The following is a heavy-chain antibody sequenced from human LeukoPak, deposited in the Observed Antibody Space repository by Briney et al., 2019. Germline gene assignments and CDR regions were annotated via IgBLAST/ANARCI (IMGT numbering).Heavy chain of an antibody. Sequence: SETLSLTCTVSGGSISSYYWSWIRQPAGKGLEWIGRIYTSGSTNYNPSLKSRVTMSVDTSKNQFSLKLSSVTAADTAVYYCAREVRFRGKYQLPDRNDAFDIWGQGTMVTVSS. J-gene: IGHJ3*02. V-gene: IGHV4-4*07. CDR1: GGSISSYY. CDR2: IYTSGST. CDR3: AREVRFRGKYQLPDRNDAFDI. D-gene: IGHD2-2*01.